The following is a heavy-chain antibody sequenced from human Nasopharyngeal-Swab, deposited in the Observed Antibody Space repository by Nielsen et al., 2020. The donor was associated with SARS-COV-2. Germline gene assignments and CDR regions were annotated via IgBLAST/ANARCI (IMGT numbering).Heavy chain of an antibody. CDR3: ARARGAYGDYYYYYYTDV. CDR1: GDSVSSSSAA. CDR2: TYYRSKWYN. D-gene: IGHD4-17*01. V-gene: IGHV6-1*01. J-gene: IGHJ6*03. Sequence: SATLSLTCAISGDSVSSSSAAWNWIRQSPSRGLEWLGRTYYRSKWYNDYAVSVKSRITINPDTSKNRFSLHLNSVTPGDTAVYYCARARGAYGDYYYYYYTDVWGKGTTVTVSS.